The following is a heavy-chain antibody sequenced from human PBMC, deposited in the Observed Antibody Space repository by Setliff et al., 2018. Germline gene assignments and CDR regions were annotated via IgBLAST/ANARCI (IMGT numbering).Heavy chain of an antibody. CDR1: GYTFTSYG. V-gene: IGHV1-18*01. J-gene: IGHJ6*02. CDR2: ISAYNGNT. CDR3: ASDGQGNYNFWSGPYYYGMDV. D-gene: IGHD3-3*01. Sequence: ASVKVSCKASGYTFTSYGISWVRQAPGQGLEWMGWISAYNGNTNYAQKLQGRVTMTTDTSTSTAYMELRSLRSDDTAVYYCASDGQGNYNFWSGPYYYGMDVWGQGTTVTVSS.